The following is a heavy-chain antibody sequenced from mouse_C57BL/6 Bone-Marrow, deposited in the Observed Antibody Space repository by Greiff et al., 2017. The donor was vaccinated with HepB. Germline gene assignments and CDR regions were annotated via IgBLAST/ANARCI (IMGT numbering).Heavy chain of an antibody. J-gene: IGHJ4*01. CDR2: ISYSGST. V-gene: IGHV3-8*01. D-gene: IGHD2-4*01. Sequence: EVKLVESGPGLAKPSQTLSLTCSVTGYSITSDYWNWIRKFPGNKLEYMGYISYSGSTYYNPSLKSRISITRDTSKNQYYLQLNSVTTEDTATYYCARSLYDYGYAMDYWGQGTSVTVSS. CDR3: ARSLYDYGYAMDY. CDR1: GYSITSDY.